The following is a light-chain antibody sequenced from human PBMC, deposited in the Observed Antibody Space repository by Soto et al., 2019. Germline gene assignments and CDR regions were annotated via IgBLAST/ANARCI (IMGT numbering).Light chain of an antibody. J-gene: IGLJ2*01. CDR3: SSYTSSSTLEVV. V-gene: IGLV2-14*01. CDR1: SSDVGGYNY. CDR2: DVS. Sequence: QSALTQPASVSGSPGQSITISCTGTSSDVGGYNYVSWYQQHPGKAPKLMIYDVSNRPSGVSNCFSGSKSGNTASLTISGLQAEDEADYYCSSYTSSSTLEVVFGGGTTLTVL.